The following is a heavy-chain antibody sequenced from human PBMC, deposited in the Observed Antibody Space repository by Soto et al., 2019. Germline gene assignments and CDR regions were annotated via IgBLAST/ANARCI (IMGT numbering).Heavy chain of an antibody. D-gene: IGHD3-10*01. Sequence: SETLSLTCTVSGGSISSGDYYWSWIRQPPGKGLEWIGYIYYSVSTYYNPSLKSRVTISVDTSKNQFSLKLSSVTAADTAVYYCARDFWKDRSEGIRFGELSVWYGMDVCGQRNTVTVSS. J-gene: IGHJ6*02. CDR3: ARDFWKDRSEGIRFGELSVWYGMDV. CDR1: GGSISSGDYY. CDR2: IYYSVST. V-gene: IGHV4-30-4*01.